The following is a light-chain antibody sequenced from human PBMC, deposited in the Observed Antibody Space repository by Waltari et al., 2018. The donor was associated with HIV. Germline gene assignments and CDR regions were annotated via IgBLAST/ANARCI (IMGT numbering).Light chain of an antibody. CDR1: SSDVGGYNP. CDR3: SSYTTTYTYV. Sequence: QSALTQPASVSGSPGQSITISCSGTSSDVGGYNPVSWYQQRPGKAPKLIIYEVKSRPSGLSDLFSGSKSGNTASLTISGLQVEDEADYYCSSYTTTYTYVFGSGTKVTVL. CDR2: EVK. J-gene: IGLJ1*01. V-gene: IGLV2-14*03.